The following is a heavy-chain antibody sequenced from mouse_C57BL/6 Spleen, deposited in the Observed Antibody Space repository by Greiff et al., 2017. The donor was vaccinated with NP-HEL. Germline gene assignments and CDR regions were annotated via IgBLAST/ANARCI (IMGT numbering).Heavy chain of an antibody. J-gene: IGHJ4*01. V-gene: IGHV10-1*01. CDR3: VRHDPYYYAMDY. CDR2: IRSKSNNYAT. CDR1: GFSFNTYA. Sequence: EVQGVESGGGLVQPKGSLKLSCAASGFSFNTYAMNWVRQAPGKGLEWVARIRSKSNNYATYYADSVKDRFTISRDDSESMLYLQMNNLKTEDTAMYYCVRHDPYYYAMDYWGQGTSVTVSS.